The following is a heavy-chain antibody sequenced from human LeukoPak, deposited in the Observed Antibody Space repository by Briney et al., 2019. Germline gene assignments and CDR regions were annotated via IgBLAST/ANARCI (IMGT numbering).Heavy chain of an antibody. V-gene: IGHV3-21*01. Sequence: GGSLRLSCAASGFTFSSYSMNWVRQAPGKGLGWVSSISSSSSYIYYADSVKGRFTISRDNAKNSLYLQMNSLRAEDTAVYYCARDLEGGSDAFDIWGQGTMVTVSS. J-gene: IGHJ3*02. CDR3: ARDLEGGSDAFDI. CDR1: GFTFSSYS. CDR2: ISSSSSYI. D-gene: IGHD3-3*01.